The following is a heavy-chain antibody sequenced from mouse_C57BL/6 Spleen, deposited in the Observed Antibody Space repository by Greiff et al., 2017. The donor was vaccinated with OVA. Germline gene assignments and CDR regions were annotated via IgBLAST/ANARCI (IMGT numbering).Heavy chain of an antibody. Sequence: DVMLVESGGGLVQPGGSMKLSCVASGFTFSNYWMNWVRQSPEKGLEWVAQIRLKSDNYATHYAESVKGRFTISRDDSKSSVYLQMNNLRAEDTGIYYCTEGTGTGFAYWGQGTLVTVSA. J-gene: IGHJ3*01. CDR1: GFTFSNYW. D-gene: IGHD4-1*01. CDR3: TEGTGTGFAY. CDR2: IRLKSDNYAT. V-gene: IGHV6-3*01.